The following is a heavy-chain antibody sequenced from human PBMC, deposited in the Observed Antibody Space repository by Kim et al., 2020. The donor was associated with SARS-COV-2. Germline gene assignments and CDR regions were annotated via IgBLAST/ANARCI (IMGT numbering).Heavy chain of an antibody. CDR1: GLPFLPSF. CDR3: TTDPGWEGIWEH. CDR2: LKSKTDGGTE. D-gene: IGHD1-26*01. J-gene: IGHJ4*02. Sequence: GGSLRLSCAASGLPFLPSFLLWFLHAPGNGLEWVGRLKSKTDGGTEEYAAPVKGRFTISRDDSKDTLYLQMNSLKTEDTAVYYCTTDPGWEGIWEHWGQGTLVPVSS. V-gene: IGHV3-15*01.